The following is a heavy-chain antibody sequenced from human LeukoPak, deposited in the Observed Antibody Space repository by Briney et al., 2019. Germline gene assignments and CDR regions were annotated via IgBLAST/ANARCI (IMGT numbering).Heavy chain of an antibody. CDR2: INTNTGNP. D-gene: IGHD3-10*01. CDR3: ARTYYGSGSYHLDY. V-gene: IGHV7-4-1*02. Sequence: ASVKVSCKASGYTFTSYAMNWVRQAPGQGLEWMGWINTNTGNPTYAQGFTGRFVFSLDTSVSTAYLQISSLKAEDTAVYYCARTYYGSGSYHLDYWGQETLVTVSS. J-gene: IGHJ4*02. CDR1: GYTFTSYA.